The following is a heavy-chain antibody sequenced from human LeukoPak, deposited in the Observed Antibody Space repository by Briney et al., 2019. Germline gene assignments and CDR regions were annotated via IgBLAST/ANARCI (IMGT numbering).Heavy chain of an antibody. Sequence: GGSLRLSCAASGFTFSDYSMNWVRQAPGKGLEWVSSISSRSTYRYYADSVKGRFTISRDNAKNSLCLQMNSLGAEDTAVYYCARDMTTATTCYLQHWVQGTLVTVSS. D-gene: IGHD4-17*01. J-gene: IGHJ1*01. CDR3: ARDMTTATTCYLQH. CDR1: GFTFSDYS. V-gene: IGHV3-21*06. CDR2: ISSRSTYR.